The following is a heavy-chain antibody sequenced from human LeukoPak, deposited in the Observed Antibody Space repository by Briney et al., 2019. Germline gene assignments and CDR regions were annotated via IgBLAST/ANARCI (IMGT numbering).Heavy chain of an antibody. V-gene: IGHV3-21*01. Sequence: GASLRLCCAASGFTFSTFSMNWVRQTPGKVLEWVSAISGTGSDIYYADSVKGRFTIARDNPKRSLYLQMNSLRAEDTAVYYCARRTFPNDAFDVWGQGTVVTVSS. D-gene: IGHD1-7*01. CDR3: ARRTFPNDAFDV. J-gene: IGHJ3*01. CDR2: ISGTGSDI. CDR1: GFTFSTFS.